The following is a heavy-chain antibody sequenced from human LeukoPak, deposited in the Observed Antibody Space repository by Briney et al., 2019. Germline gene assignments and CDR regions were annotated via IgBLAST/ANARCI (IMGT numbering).Heavy chain of an antibody. D-gene: IGHD1-26*01. CDR3: ATLWRLGASTGEAFDI. CDR2: IYYSGST. J-gene: IGHJ3*02. CDR1: GFTFSSYA. V-gene: IGHV4-59*01. Sequence: GSLRLSCAASGFTFSSYAMSWVRQAPGKGLEWIGYIYYSGSTNYNPSVKSRVTMSVDTSKNQFSLKLNSVTAADTAVYYCATLWRLGASTGEAFDIWGQGTMVTVSS.